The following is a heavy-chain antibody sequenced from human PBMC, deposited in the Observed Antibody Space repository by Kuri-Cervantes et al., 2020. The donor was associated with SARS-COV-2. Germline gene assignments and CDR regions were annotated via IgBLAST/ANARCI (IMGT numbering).Heavy chain of an antibody. CDR3: ARATSFTSIYYYFDS. V-gene: IGHV4-59*01. CDR1: GGSISSYY. Sequence: SETLSLTCTVSGGSISSYYWTWVRQPPGKGLEFIGYIYYNGNGYNPSLESRATMSLDTSRNQFSLRLTSVTPADTAVYYCARATSFTSIYYYFDSWGQGNLVTVSS. CDR2: IYYNGN. D-gene: IGHD2-2*01. J-gene: IGHJ4*02.